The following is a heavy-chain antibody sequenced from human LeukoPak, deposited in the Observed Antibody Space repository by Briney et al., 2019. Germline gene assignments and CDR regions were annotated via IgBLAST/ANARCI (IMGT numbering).Heavy chain of an antibody. CDR3: ARISTGGADY. V-gene: IGHV3-64*01. D-gene: IGHD1-26*01. J-gene: IGHJ4*02. CDR1: GFTFSSYA. CDR2: ISSNGGST. Sequence: PGGSLRLSCAASGFTFSSYAMHWVRQAPGKGLEYVSAISSNGGSTYYANSVKGRFTISRDNSKNTLYLQMGSLGAEDMAVYYCARISTGGADYWGQGTLVTVSS.